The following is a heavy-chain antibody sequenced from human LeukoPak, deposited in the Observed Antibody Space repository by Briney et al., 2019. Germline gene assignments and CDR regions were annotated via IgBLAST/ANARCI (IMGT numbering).Heavy chain of an antibody. Sequence: ASVKVSCKASGYTFTGYYMHWVRQAPGQGLEWMGWINPNSGGTNYAQKFQGRVTMTRDTSISTAYMELSRLRSDDTAVHYCARSGRQYYYDSSGYYDYWGQGTLVTVSS. CDR1: GYTFTGYY. CDR3: ARSGRQYYYDSSGYYDY. CDR2: INPNSGGT. J-gene: IGHJ4*02. D-gene: IGHD3-22*01. V-gene: IGHV1-2*02.